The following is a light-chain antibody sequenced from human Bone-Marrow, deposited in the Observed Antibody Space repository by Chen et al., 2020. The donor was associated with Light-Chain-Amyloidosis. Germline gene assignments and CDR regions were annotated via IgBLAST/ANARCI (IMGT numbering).Light chain of an antibody. CDR3: MQATHWPYT. J-gene: IGKJ2*01. CDR2: MIS. CDR1: QSLVNSDGNTY. Sequence: DVVMTQSPLSLPVTLGQPASISCRSSQSLVNSDGNTYLNWFQQRTGQPPRRLIYMISNRDSGVPDRFSGSGSGTDFTLKISRVEAEDVGTYSCMQATHWPYTFGQGTKLEIK. V-gene: IGKV2-30*01.